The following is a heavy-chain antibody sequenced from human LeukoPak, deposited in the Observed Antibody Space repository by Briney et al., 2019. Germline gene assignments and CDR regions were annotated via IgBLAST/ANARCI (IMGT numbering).Heavy chain of an antibody. D-gene: IGHD2-2*01. Sequence: PSETLSLTCAVSGYSISSGYYWGWIRQPPGKGLEWIGSIYHSGSTYYNPSLKNRVTISVDTSKNQFSLKLSSVTAADTAVYYCARTLGYCSSTSCQNWFDPWGQGTLVTVSS. CDR3: ARTLGYCSSTSCQNWFDP. J-gene: IGHJ5*02. CDR1: GYSISSGYY. CDR2: IYHSGST. V-gene: IGHV4-38-2*01.